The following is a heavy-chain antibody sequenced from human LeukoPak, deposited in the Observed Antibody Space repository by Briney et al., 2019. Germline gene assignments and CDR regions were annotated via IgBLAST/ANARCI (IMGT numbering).Heavy chain of an antibody. J-gene: IGHJ4*02. CDR2: IYTSGST. Sequence: SETLSLTCTVSGGSISSGSYYWSWIRQPAGKGLEWIGRIYTSGSTNYNPSLGSRVTISIDTSKNQFSLKLSSVTAADTAVYYCAKYSHDSSGSYDYWGQGTLVTVSS. CDR3: AKYSHDSSGSYDY. CDR1: GGSISSGSYY. D-gene: IGHD3-22*01. V-gene: IGHV4-61*02.